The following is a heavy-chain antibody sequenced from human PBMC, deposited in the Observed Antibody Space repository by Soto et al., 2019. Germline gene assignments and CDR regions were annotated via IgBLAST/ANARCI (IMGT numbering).Heavy chain of an antibody. Sequence: QVQLVQSGAEVKKPGASVKVSCKASGCTFTSYYMHWVRQAPGQGLEWMGIINPSGGSTSYAQKFQGRVTMTRDTSTSTVYMELSSLRSEDTAVYYCARVPIGKVAAAGTLDYWGQGTLVTVSS. J-gene: IGHJ4*02. CDR3: ARVPIGKVAAAGTLDY. CDR2: INPSGGST. V-gene: IGHV1-46*01. CDR1: GCTFTSYY. D-gene: IGHD6-13*01.